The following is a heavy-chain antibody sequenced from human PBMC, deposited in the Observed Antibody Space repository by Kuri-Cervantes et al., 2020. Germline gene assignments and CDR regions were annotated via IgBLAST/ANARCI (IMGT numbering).Heavy chain of an antibody. V-gene: IGHV4-59*01. D-gene: IGHD3-10*01. CDR2: IYYSGST. Sequence: GSLRLSCAVYGGSFSGYYWSWIRQPPGKGLEWIGYIYYSGSTNYNPSLKSRVTISVDTSKNQFSLKLSSVTAADTAVYYCARGGFDLLSLHFDYWGQGTLVTVSS. J-gene: IGHJ4*02. CDR3: ARGGFDLLSLHFDY. CDR1: GGSFSGYY.